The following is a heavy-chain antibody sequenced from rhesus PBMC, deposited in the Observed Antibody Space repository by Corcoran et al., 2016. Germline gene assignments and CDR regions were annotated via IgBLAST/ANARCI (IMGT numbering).Heavy chain of an antibody. CDR1: FGSLTRNR. CDR3: ARGSATFDL. V-gene: IGHV4-173*01. D-gene: IGHD2-21*01. J-gene: IGHJ2*01. CDR2: ISGTSGST. Sequence: QLQLQESGPGLVKPSATLPLPCAFSFGSLTRNRGSWIRHPPGKGLEWIGRISGTSGSTNETPYLKRRVTISTDTSKNQFSLKLNSVTAADTAVYDCARGSATFDLWGPGTPITISS.